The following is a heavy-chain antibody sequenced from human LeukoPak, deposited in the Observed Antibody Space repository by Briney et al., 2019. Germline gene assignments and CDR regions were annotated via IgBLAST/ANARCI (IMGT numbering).Heavy chain of an antibody. CDR1: GFTFSSYS. CDR2: ISSSSSYI. V-gene: IGHV3-21*01. J-gene: IGHJ4*02. CDR3: ARGEGGSYSPSVY. D-gene: IGHD1-26*01. Sequence: PGGSLRLSCAASGFTFSSYSMNWVRQAPGKGLEWVSSISSSSSYIYYADSVKGRFTISRDNAKNSLYLQMNSLRAEDTAVYYCARGEGGSYSPSVYWGQGTLVTVSS.